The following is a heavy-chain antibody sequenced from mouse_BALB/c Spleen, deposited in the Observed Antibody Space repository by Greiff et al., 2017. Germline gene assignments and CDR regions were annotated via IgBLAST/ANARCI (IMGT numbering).Heavy chain of an antibody. CDR1: GFTFSSFG. Sequence: VKLVESGGGLVQPGGSRKLSCAASGFTFSSFGMHWVRQAPEKGLEWVAYISSGSSTIYYADTVKGRFTISRDNPKNTLFLQMTSLRSEDTAMYYCARSVGNFAWFAYWGQGTLVTVSA. D-gene: IGHD2-1*01. V-gene: IGHV5-17*02. J-gene: IGHJ3*01. CDR2: ISSGSSTI. CDR3: ARSVGNFAWFAY.